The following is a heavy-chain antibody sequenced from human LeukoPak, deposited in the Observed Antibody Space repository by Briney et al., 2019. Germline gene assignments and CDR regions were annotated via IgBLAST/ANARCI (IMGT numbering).Heavy chain of an antibody. CDR3: ARDPLAIVGATGY. Sequence: GGSLRLSCAASGFTFSSYWMSWVRQAPGKGLEWVANIKQDGSEKYYVDSVKGRFTISRDNAKNSLYLQMNSLRAEVTAVYYCARDPLAIVGATGYWGQGTLVTVSS. CDR1: GFTFSSYW. V-gene: IGHV3-7*01. J-gene: IGHJ4*02. D-gene: IGHD1-26*01. CDR2: IKQDGSEK.